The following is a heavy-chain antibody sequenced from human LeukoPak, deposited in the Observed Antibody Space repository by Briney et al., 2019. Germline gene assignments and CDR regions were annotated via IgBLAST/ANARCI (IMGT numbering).Heavy chain of an antibody. CDR1: GFTFPNHG. J-gene: IGHJ4*02. V-gene: IGHV3-23*01. Sequence: GGTLRLSCVASGFTFPNHGMTWFRQAPGKGLEWVSTISGSGYNTYYADSVKGRFTISRDSSKNTLFLHMNGLRPEDTAVYYCANPNYYDSSGYYSDDYWGQGTLVTVSS. D-gene: IGHD3-22*01. CDR2: ISGSGYNT. CDR3: ANPNYYDSSGYYSDDY.